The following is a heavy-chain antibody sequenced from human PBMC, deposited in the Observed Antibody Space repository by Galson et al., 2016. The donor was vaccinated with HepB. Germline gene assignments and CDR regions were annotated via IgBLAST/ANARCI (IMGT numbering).Heavy chain of an antibody. CDR1: GDSISNVGRH. Sequence: SETLSLTCSVSGDSISNVGRHWGWFRQSPVMGLEYIGSIHSSGTSYYNPSLASRVTVSADMSRNQFFLSLTSVIAADTAIYYCVRLGTAAAVAIRRGSLYWSHGTRVTFSS. J-gene: IGHJ4*01. CDR2: IHSSGTS. D-gene: IGHD6-13*01. V-gene: IGHV4-39*01. CDR3: VRLGTAAAVAIRRGSLY.